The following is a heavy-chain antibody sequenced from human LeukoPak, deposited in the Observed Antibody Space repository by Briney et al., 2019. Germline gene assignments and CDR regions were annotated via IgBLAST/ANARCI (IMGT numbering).Heavy chain of an antibody. Sequence: GGSLRLSCAASGFTFSSYAMSWVRQAPGKGLEWVSAISGSGGSTYYADSVKGRFTISRDNSKNTLYLQMNSLRAEDTAVYYCANPYGDYGSAFDIWGQGTMVTVSS. J-gene: IGHJ3*02. CDR3: ANPYGDYGSAFDI. CDR1: GFTFSSYA. V-gene: IGHV3-23*01. D-gene: IGHD4-17*01. CDR2: ISGSGGST.